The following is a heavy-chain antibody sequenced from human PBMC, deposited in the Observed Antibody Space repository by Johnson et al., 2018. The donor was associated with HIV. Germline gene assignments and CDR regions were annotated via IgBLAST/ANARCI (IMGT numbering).Heavy chain of an antibody. CDR2: ISSSGGTI. V-gene: IGHV3-11*04. Sequence: QVQLVESGGGLVKPGGSLRLSCAASRFTFSDYYMSWIRQTPGKGLEWVSYISSSGGTIYYADSVKGRFTISRDNSKNTLYLQMNSLRAEDTAVYYCARVMGATQVMGAFDIWGQGTMVTVAS. J-gene: IGHJ3*02. D-gene: IGHD1-26*01. CDR3: ARVMGATQVMGAFDI. CDR1: RFTFSDYY.